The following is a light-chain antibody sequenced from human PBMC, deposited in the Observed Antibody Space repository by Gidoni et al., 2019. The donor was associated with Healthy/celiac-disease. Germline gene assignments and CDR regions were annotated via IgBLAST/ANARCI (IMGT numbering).Light chain of an antibody. V-gene: IGLV3-10*01. CDR1: ALPKKY. CDR3: YSTDSSGNHRV. CDR2: EDS. J-gene: IGLJ3*02. Sequence: SYELTQPPSVSVSPGQTARITCSGDALPKKYAYWYQQKSGPAPVLVISEDSKRPSVIPERFSGSSSGTMATLTISGAQVEDEADYYCYSTDSSGNHRVFGGGTKLTVL.